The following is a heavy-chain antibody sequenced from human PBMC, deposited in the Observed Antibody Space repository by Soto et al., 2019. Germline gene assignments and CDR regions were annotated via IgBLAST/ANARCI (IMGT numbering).Heavy chain of an antibody. Sequence: SVKVSCKASGGTFSSYAISWVRQAPGQGLEWMGGIIPIFGTANYAQEFQGRVTITADESTSTAYMELSSLRSEDTAVYYCASIRKYYYDSSSGNDYWGQGTLVTVSS. CDR3: ASIRKYYYDSSSGNDY. V-gene: IGHV1-69*13. CDR1: GGTFSSYA. D-gene: IGHD3-22*01. CDR2: IIPIFGTA. J-gene: IGHJ4*02.